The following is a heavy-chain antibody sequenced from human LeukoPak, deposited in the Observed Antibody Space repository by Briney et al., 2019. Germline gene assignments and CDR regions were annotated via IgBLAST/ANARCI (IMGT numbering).Heavy chain of an antibody. D-gene: IGHD3-10*01. Sequence: SETLSLTCAVSGGSISSSNWWSLVRQPPGKGLEWIGEIYHSGSTNYNPSLKSRVTISVDKSKNQFSLKLSSVTAADTAVYYCARDYYGSGVNWFDPWGQGTLVTVSS. CDR1: GGSISSSNW. CDR3: ARDYYGSGVNWFDP. J-gene: IGHJ5*02. V-gene: IGHV4-4*02. CDR2: IYHSGST.